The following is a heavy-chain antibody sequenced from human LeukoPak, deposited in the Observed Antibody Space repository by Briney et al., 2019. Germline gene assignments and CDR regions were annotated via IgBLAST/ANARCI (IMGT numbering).Heavy chain of an antibody. Sequence: GGSLKLSCAASGFTFSGSAMHWVRQASGKGLEWVGRIRSKANSYATAYAASVKGRFTISRDDSKNTAYLQMNSLKTEDTAVYYCAKDQAVAGVYYFDYWGQGTLVTVSS. CDR1: GFTFSGSA. D-gene: IGHD6-19*01. CDR3: AKDQAVAGVYYFDY. V-gene: IGHV3-73*01. J-gene: IGHJ4*02. CDR2: IRSKANSYAT.